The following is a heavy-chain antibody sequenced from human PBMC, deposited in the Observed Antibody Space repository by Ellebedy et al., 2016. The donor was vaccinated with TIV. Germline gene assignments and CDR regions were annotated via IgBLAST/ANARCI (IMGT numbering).Heavy chain of an antibody. J-gene: IGHJ5*02. V-gene: IGHV1-3*04. D-gene: IGHD3-10*01. CDR3: ARQADYYSGSGTHWFDP. CDR1: GYTFTSYA. CDR2: INTDNGNP. Sequence: AASVKVSCKASGYTFTSYAIHWVRQATGQSLEWMGWINTDNGNPKYSQKFQGRVTITRDTSARPAYMELSSLTSEDTAVYYCARQADYYSGSGTHWFDPWGQGTLVTVSS.